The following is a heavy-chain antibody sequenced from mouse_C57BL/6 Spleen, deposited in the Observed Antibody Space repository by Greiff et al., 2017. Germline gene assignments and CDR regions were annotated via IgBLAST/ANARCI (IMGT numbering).Heavy chain of an antibody. V-gene: IGHV1-52*01. CDR2: IDPSDSET. CDR1: GYTFTSYW. J-gene: IGHJ1*03. Sequence: QVQLQQPGAELVRPGSSVKLSCKASGYTFTSYWMHWVKQRPIQGLEWIGNIDPSDSETHYNQKFKDKATLTVDKSSSTAYMQLSSLTSEDSAVYYCVLLGPPYWYFDVWGTGTTVTVSS. D-gene: IGHD4-1*01. CDR3: VLLGPPYWYFDV.